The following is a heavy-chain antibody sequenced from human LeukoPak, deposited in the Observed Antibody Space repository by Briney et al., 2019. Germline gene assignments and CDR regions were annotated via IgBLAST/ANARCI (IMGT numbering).Heavy chain of an antibody. CDR3: ARPDSSGYYSGDY. D-gene: IGHD3-22*01. CDR2: INSDGSST. CDR1: GFTFSDYW. V-gene: IGHV3-74*01. J-gene: IGHJ4*02. Sequence: GSLRLSCAASGFTFSDYWMHWVRQAPGKGLVWVSRINSDGSSTNYAGSVKGRFTISRDNAKNTVCLQMNSLRAEDTAVYYCARPDSSGYYSGDYWGQGTLVTVSS.